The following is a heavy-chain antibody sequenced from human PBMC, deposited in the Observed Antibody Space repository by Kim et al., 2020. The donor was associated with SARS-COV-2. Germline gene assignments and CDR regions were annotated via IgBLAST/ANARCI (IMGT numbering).Heavy chain of an antibody. CDR3: ASDGGLWHARPVDY. CDR2: IFYSGST. J-gene: IGHJ4*01. CDR1: SGSISGDVHY. D-gene: IGHD3-16*01. Sequence: SETLSLTCTVSSGSISGDVHYWSWIRHHPGKGLEWIGYIFYSGSTSYNPSLKSRVSISLDTSKNQFSLRLSSVTAADTAVDYCASDGGLWHARPVDYWG. V-gene: IGHV4-31*03.